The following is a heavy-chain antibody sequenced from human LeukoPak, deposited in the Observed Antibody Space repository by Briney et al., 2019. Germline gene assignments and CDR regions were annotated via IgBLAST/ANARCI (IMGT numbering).Heavy chain of an antibody. Sequence: PGGSLRLSCAASGFTFSSYGMHWVRQAPGKGLEWVAVISYDGSNKYYADSVKGRFTISRDNSKNTLYLQMNSLRAEDTAVYYCAKGQAMIVVVMRDWGQGTLVTVSS. CDR3: AKGQAMIVVVMRD. J-gene: IGHJ4*02. CDR2: ISYDGSNK. V-gene: IGHV3-30*18. D-gene: IGHD3-22*01. CDR1: GFTFSSYG.